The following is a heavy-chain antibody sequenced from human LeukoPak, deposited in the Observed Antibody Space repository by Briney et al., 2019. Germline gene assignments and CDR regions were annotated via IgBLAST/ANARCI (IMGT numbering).Heavy chain of an antibody. CDR3: AINYDFWSGSSLYGMDV. J-gene: IGHJ6*02. V-gene: IGHV5-51*01. Sequence: GESLKISCKGSGYSFTSYWIGWVRQMPGKGLEWMGIIYPGDSDTRYSPSFQGQVTTSAGKSISTAYLQRSSLKASDTAMYYCAINYDFWSGSSLYGMDVWGQGTTVTVSS. CDR2: IYPGDSDT. D-gene: IGHD3-3*01. CDR1: GYSFTSYW.